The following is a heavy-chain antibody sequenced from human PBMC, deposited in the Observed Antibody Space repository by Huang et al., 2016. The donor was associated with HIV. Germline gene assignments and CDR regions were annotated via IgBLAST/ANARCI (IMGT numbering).Heavy chain of an antibody. V-gene: IGHV1-69*01. CDR2: DTPTLGTA. D-gene: IGHD3-22*01. CDR3: ATVDYYDTSGPQRGYFDN. CDR1: GGSFRNFA. J-gene: IGHJ4*02. Sequence: QVQLVQSGAEVKKPGSSVKVSCKASGGSFRNFAIGWVRQAPGQGLEWMGGDTPTLGTANDAQKVQGRVTIIADESKSTAYMELSSLRSEDTAVYYWATVDYYDTSGPQRGYFDNWGQGTLVTVSS.